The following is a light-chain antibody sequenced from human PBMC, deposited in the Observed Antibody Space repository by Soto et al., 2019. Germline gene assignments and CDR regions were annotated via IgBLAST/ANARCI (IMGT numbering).Light chain of an antibody. Sequence: QSALNQPASVSGSPGQSITISCTGTSNDVGTYNLVSWYQQRPGKGPTLVIFENDQRPSGVSFRFSGSKSGNTASLTISGLQAEDEADYYCCSYAGSSTYVFGTGTKVTVL. CDR3: CSYAGSSTYV. CDR1: SNDVGTYNL. V-gene: IGLV2-23*01. CDR2: END. J-gene: IGLJ1*01.